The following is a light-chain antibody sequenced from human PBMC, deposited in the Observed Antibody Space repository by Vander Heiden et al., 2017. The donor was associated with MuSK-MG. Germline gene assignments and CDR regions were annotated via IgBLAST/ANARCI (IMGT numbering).Light chain of an antibody. CDR1: NIGRKS. CDR3: QVWDGSSNHVV. CDR2: VDS. Sequence: SYVLTEPAPVAVARVRAAGITLGGNNIGRKSVHWYQQKPAQDPVLVVVVDSDRPSGIPERFSCSNSGKTATPLTSRVEAGEEADDYCQVWDGSSNHVVFGGGTKLTVL. J-gene: IGLJ3*02. V-gene: IGLV3-21*02.